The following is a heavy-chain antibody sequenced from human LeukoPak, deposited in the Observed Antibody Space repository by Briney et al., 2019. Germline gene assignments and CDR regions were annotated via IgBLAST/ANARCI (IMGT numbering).Heavy chain of an antibody. D-gene: IGHD2-15*01. CDR2: IYYSGST. CDR3: ASGPYCSGGSCYYHFDY. CDR1: GGSISSYY. J-gene: IGHJ4*02. Sequence: SETLSLTCTVSGGSISSYYWSWIRQPPGKGLEWIGYIYYSGSTNYNPSLKSRVTISVDTSKNQFSLKLSSVTAADTAVYYCASGPYCSGGSCYYHFDYWGQGTLVTVSS. V-gene: IGHV4-59*08.